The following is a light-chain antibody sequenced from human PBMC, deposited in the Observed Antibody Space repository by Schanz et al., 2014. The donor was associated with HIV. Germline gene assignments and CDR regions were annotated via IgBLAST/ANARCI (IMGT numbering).Light chain of an antibody. J-gene: IGKJ2*01. V-gene: IGKV1-39*01. CDR2: AGS. Sequence: DIQMTQSPSSLSAFLGDTVTITCRASQTIGISLNWYQQKPGRAPRLLIYAGSLLHTGVPSRFTCSGSGTHFALTISSLQFDDFATYFCQQTYITTPITVGQATKV. CDR1: QTIGIS. CDR3: QQTYITTPIT.